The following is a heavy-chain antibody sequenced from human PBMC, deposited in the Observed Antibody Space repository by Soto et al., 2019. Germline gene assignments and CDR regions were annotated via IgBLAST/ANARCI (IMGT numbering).Heavy chain of an antibody. J-gene: IGHJ4*02. Sequence: PGGSLRLSCAASGFTFSSYAMSWVRQAPGKGLEWVSAISGSGGGTYYADSAKGRFTISRDNSKNTLYLQMNSLRAEDTAVYYCARDPPITKEPGYFDYWGQGTLVTVSS. D-gene: IGHD3-3*01. CDR1: GFTFSSYA. V-gene: IGHV3-23*01. CDR3: ARDPPITKEPGYFDY. CDR2: ISGSGGGT.